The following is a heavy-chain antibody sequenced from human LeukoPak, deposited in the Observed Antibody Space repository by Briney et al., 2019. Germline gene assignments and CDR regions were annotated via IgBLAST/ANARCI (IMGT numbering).Heavy chain of an antibody. J-gene: IGHJ6*03. D-gene: IGHD5-18*01. CDR3: ARGKTAMARGDYYYYMDV. V-gene: IGHV4-34*01. Sequence: SETLSLTCAVYGGSFSGYYWSWIRQPPGKGLEWIGEINHSGSTNYNPSLKSRVTISVDTSKNQFSLKLSSVTAADTAVYYCARGKTAMARGDYYYYMDVWGKGTTVTVSS. CDR2: INHSGST. CDR1: GGSFSGYY.